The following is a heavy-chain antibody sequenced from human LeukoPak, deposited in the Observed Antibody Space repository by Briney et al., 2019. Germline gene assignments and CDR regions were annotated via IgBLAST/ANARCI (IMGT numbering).Heavy chain of an antibody. V-gene: IGHV3-53*01. CDR2: IYSDGST. Sequence: GGSLRLSCAASGFTVSSNYMSWVRQAPGKGLEWVSVIYSDGSTYYADSVKGRFTISRDNSKNTLYLQMNSLRAEDTAVYYCARGCIAAAGTCDYYYYGMDVWGQGTTVTVSS. D-gene: IGHD6-13*01. CDR1: GFTVSSNY. J-gene: IGHJ6*02. CDR3: ARGCIAAAGTCDYYYYGMDV.